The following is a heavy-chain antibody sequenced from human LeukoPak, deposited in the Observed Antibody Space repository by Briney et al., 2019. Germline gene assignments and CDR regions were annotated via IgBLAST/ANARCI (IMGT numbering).Heavy chain of an antibody. Sequence: GGSLRLSCAASGFTFSSYAMSWVRQAPGKGLEWVSAISGSGGSTYYADSVKGRFTISRDNSKNTLYLQMNSLRAEDTAVYYCANAHGYSSGWYLCWGQGTLVTVSS. CDR1: GFTFSSYA. CDR3: ANAHGYSSGWYLC. D-gene: IGHD6-19*01. J-gene: IGHJ4*02. CDR2: ISGSGGST. V-gene: IGHV3-23*01.